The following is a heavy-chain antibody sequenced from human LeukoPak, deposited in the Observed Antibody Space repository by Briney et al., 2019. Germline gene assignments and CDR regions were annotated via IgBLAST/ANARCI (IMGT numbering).Heavy chain of an antibody. CDR1: GGSISSSSYY. V-gene: IGHV4-39*01. CDR3: ARQLAAGTRGWFDP. J-gene: IGHJ5*02. CDR2: IYYSGST. D-gene: IGHD6-13*01. Sequence: SETLSLTCTVSGGSISSSSYYWGWIRQPPGKGLEWIGSIYYSGSTYYNPSLKSRVTISVDMSKNQFSLKLSSVTAADTAVYYCARQLAAGTRGWFDPWGQGTLVTVSS.